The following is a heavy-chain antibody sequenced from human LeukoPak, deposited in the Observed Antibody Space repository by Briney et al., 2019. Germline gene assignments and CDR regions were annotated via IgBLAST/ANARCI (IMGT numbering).Heavy chain of an antibody. V-gene: IGHV1-2*02. D-gene: IGHD3-16*01. Sequence: ASVKVSCKASGYTFSGNYMHWVRQAPGQGLEWMGWINPNSGGTNHAQKFQGRVSWTRDTSISTVYMELSRLRSDDTAVYYCAREEDVLNSFDFWGQGTQVTVSS. CDR3: AREEDVLNSFDF. CDR1: GYTFSGNY. CDR2: INPNSGGT. J-gene: IGHJ4*02.